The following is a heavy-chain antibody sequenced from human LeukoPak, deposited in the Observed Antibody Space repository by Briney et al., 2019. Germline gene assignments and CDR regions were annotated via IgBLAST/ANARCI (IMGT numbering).Heavy chain of an antibody. V-gene: IGHV4-59*01. CDR3: ARGRYCSGGSSYLVY. J-gene: IGHJ4*02. CDR2: IYYSGNT. Sequence: SETLPLTCTVSGGSISSYYWSWIRQPPGKGLEWIGYIYYSGNTNYNPSLKSRVTISVDTSKNQFSLKLNSVTAADTAVYYCARGRYCSGGSSYLVYWGQGTLVTVSS. CDR1: GGSISSYY. D-gene: IGHD2-15*01.